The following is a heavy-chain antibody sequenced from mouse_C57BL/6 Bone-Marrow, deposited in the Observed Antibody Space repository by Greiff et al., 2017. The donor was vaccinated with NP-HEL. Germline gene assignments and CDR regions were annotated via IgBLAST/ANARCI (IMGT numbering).Heavy chain of an antibody. D-gene: IGHD2-4*01. CDR2: ISSGSSTI. Sequence: EVQGVESGGGLVKPGGSLKLSCAASGFTFSDYGMHWVRQAPEKGLEWVAYISSGSSTIYYADTVKGRFTISRDNAKNTLVLQMTSLRSEDTAMYYCARYDYDPYYAMDYWGQGTSVTVSS. J-gene: IGHJ4*01. V-gene: IGHV5-17*01. CDR1: GFTFSDYG. CDR3: ARYDYDPYYAMDY.